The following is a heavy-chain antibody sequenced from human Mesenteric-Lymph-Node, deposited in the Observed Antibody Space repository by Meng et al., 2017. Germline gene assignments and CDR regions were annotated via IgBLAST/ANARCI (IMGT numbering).Heavy chain of an antibody. V-gene: IGHV1-8*01. CDR3: ARGARGYYGSGSYYAD. D-gene: IGHD3-10*01. Sequence: HVQVGQVGAEVKKPGASVKVSCKASGYTFTSYDINWVRQATGQGLEWMGWMNPNSGNTGYAQKFQGRVTMTRNTSISTAYMELSSLRSEDTAVYYCARGARGYYGSGSYYADWGQGTLVTVSS. CDR2: MNPNSGNT. CDR1: GYTFTSYD. J-gene: IGHJ4*02.